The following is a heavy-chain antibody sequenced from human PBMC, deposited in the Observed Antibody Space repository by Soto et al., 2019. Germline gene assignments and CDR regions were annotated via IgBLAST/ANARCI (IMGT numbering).Heavy chain of an antibody. CDR1: GGSISSYY. J-gene: IGHJ4*02. CDR3: AAVKAGYDRYFAY. CDR2: IYYSGST. V-gene: IGHV4-59*01. Sequence: QVQLQESGPGLVKPSETLSLTCTVSGGSISSYYWSWIRQPPGKGLEWIGYIYYSGSTNYNPSLKRRVTISVDTSKTQFSLELSSVTAADTAVYYCAAVKAGYDRYFAYWGQGTLVTVSS. D-gene: IGHD2-2*01.